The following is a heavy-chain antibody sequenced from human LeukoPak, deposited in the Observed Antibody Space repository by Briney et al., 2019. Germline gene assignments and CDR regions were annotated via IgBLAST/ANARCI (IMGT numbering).Heavy chain of an antibody. J-gene: IGHJ4*02. Sequence: PGGSLRLSCAPAGFTFGSYSMSWVRQAPEKELEWVSAISGSGSSTNYADSLKGRFTISRDDSKNTLYLQMNSRRAEDTAIYYCAKGNWGGEYIFDFWGQGTLVTVSS. V-gene: IGHV3-23*01. CDR1: GFTFGSYS. CDR3: AKGNWGGEYIFDF. CDR2: ISGSGSST. D-gene: IGHD7-27*01.